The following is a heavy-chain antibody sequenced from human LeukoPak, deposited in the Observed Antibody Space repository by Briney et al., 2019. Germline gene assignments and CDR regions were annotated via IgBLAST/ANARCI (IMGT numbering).Heavy chain of an antibody. CDR2: IRYDGSNK. V-gene: IGHV3-30*02. J-gene: IGHJ6*03. D-gene: IGHD3-3*01. CDR3: AKSRVFTIFGVVTSPDYYYMDV. CDR1: GFTFSSYG. Sequence: GGSLRLSCAASGFTFSSYGMHWVRQAPGKGLEWVAFIRYDGSNKYYADSVKGRFTISRDNSKNTLYLQMNSLRAEDTAVYYCAKSRVFTIFGVVTSPDYYYMDVWGKGTTVTVSS.